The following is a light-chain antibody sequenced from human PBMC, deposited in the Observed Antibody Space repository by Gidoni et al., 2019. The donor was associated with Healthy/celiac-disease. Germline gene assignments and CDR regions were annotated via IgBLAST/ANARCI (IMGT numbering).Light chain of an antibody. Sequence: DIQMTQSPSSLSASVGDRVTITCRASQSISSYLNWYQQKPGKAPKLLIYAASSLQSGVPSRFSGSVSGTDFTLTIRSLQPEDFATYYCQQSYSTPPGTFGQGTKLEIK. CDR3: QQSYSTPPGT. J-gene: IGKJ2*01. CDR1: QSISSY. CDR2: AAS. V-gene: IGKV1-39*01.